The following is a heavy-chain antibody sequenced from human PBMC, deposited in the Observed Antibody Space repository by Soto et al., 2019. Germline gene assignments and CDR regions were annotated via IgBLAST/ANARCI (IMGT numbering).Heavy chain of an antibody. J-gene: IGHJ4*02. D-gene: IGHD3-10*01. CDR2: IYHSGST. V-gene: IGHV4-30-2*01. CDR1: GGSISSGGYS. CDR3: ASRAMVRGVIIDY. Sequence: LSLTCAVSGGSISSGGYSWSWIRQPPGKGLEWIGYIYHSGSTYYNPSLKSRVTISVDRSKNQFSLKLSSVTAADTAVYYCASRAMVRGVIIDYWGQGTLVTVSS.